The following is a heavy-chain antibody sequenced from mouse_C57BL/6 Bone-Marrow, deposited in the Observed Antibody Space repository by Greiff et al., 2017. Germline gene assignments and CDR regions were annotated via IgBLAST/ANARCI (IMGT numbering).Heavy chain of an antibody. Sequence: VNVVESGPGLVAPSQSLSITCTVSGFSLTSYGVHWVRQPPGKGLEWLVVIWSDGSTTYNSALKSRLSISKDNSKSQVFLKMNSLQTDDTAMYYCARQYDYDEDAMDYWGQGTSVTVSS. CDR3: ARQYDYDEDAMDY. CDR2: IWSDGST. D-gene: IGHD2-4*01. V-gene: IGHV2-6-1*01. J-gene: IGHJ4*01. CDR1: GFSLTSYG.